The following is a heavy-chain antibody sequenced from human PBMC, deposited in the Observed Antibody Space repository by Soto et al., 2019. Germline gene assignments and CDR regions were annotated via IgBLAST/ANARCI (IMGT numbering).Heavy chain of an antibody. Sequence: QVQLVQSGAEVKEPGASVKVSCKTSGYSFSSRGIYWVRQAPGQGLEWVGWISPYDGRTNIVERLQGRVTLTTDTSTCTAYLELRSLRSDDTAVYYCGREAGDYDLYFDLWGRGSPVTVSS. V-gene: IGHV1-18*01. CDR1: GYSFSSRG. J-gene: IGHJ2*01. CDR2: ISPYDGRT. D-gene: IGHD3-3*01. CDR3: GREAGDYDLYFDL.